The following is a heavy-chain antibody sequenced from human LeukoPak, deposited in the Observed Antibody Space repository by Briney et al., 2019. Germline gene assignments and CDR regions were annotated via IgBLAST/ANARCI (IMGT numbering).Heavy chain of an antibody. D-gene: IGHD3-22*01. CDR2: IYYSGST. J-gene: IGHJ6*02. CDR3: ARVPYDSSGYRPYLAXGMDV. CDR1: GGSISSYY. Sequence: PSETLSLTCTVSGGSISSYYWSWIRQPPGKGLEWIGYIYYSGSTNYNPSLKSRVTVSVDTSKNQFSLKLSSVTAADTTVYYCARVPYDSSGYRPYLAXGMDVWGQGTTVTVSS. V-gene: IGHV4-59*01.